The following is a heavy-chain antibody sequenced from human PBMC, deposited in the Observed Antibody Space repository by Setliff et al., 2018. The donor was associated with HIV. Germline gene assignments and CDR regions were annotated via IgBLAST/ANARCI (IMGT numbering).Heavy chain of an antibody. Sequence: SETLSLTCAVYGGSFSGYYWAWIRQPPGKGLEWIGYIYHAGNTYYNPSLKSRVTVSVDTSKNQISLRLDSLTATDTATYYCARHLAGDLDYWGQGTLVTVSS. J-gene: IGHJ4*02. V-gene: IGHV4-34*01. CDR1: GGSFSGYY. CDR3: ARHLAGDLDY. D-gene: IGHD7-27*01. CDR2: IYHAGNT.